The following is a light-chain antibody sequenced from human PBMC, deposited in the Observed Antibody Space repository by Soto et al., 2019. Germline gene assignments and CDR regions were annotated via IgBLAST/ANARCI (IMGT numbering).Light chain of an antibody. Sequence: EIVMTQSPATLPVSPGESATLSCRASQSIASNLAWYQQKPGQAPRLLIHSASARATGIPPRFSGSVSGTELTYTRSILQSEDFAVYYCQQHKHWHSFGQGTNLDIK. V-gene: IGKV3-15*01. CDR2: SAS. J-gene: IGKJ2*01. CDR3: QQHKHWHS. CDR1: QSIASN.